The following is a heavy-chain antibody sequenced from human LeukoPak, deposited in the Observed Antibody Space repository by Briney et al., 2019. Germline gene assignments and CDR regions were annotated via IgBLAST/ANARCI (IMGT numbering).Heavy chain of an antibody. CDR1: GFTFSSYS. J-gene: IGHJ4*02. CDR2: ISSSSSYI. D-gene: IGHD3-3*01. V-gene: IGHV3-21*01. Sequence: NPGGSLRLSCAASGFTFSSYSMNWVRQAPGKGLEWVSSISSSSSYIYYADSVKGRFTISRDNAKNSLYLQMNSLRAEDTAVYYCASPYYDFWSGSEGAFDYWGQGTLVTVSS. CDR3: ASPYYDFWSGSEGAFDY.